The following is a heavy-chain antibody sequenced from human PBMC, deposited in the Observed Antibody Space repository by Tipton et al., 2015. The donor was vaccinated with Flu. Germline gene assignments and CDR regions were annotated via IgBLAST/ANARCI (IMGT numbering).Heavy chain of an antibody. Sequence: LRLSCAVYGGSFSGYYWSWIRQPPGKGLEWIGYIYYSGSTNYNPSLKSRVTISVDTSKNQFSLKLSSVTAADTAVYYCARVGDGDAFDIWGQGTMVTVSS. D-gene: IGHD3-16*01. CDR3: ARVGDGDAFDI. J-gene: IGHJ3*02. CDR1: GGSFSGYY. CDR2: IYYSGST. V-gene: IGHV4-59*08.